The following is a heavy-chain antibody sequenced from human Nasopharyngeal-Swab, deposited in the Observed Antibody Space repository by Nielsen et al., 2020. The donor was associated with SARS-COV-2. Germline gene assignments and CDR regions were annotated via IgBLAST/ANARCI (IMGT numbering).Heavy chain of an antibody. CDR1: GYTFTGYY. D-gene: IGHD2-15*01. Sequence: ASVQDSCKASGYTFTGYYMHWVRQAPGQGLEWMGRINPNSGGTNYAQKFQGRLTMTRDTSISTAYMELSRLRSDDTAVYYCARHPGYCSGGSCYSEYYYYGMDVWGQGTTVTVSS. CDR2: INPNSGGT. CDR3: ARHPGYCSGGSCYSEYYYYGMDV. J-gene: IGHJ6*02. V-gene: IGHV1-2*06.